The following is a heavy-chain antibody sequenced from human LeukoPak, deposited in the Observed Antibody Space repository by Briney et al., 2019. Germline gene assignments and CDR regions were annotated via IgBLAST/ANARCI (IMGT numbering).Heavy chain of an antibody. CDR3: ARSVAGDTADY. CDR2: ISAYNGNT. Sequence: ASVKVSCKASGYTFTSYGISWVRQAPGQGLKWMGWISAYNGNTNYAQKLQGRVTMTTDTSTSTGYMELRSLRSDDTAVYYCARSVAGDTADYWGQGTLVTVSS. D-gene: IGHD3-16*01. V-gene: IGHV1-18*01. CDR1: GYTFTSYG. J-gene: IGHJ4*02.